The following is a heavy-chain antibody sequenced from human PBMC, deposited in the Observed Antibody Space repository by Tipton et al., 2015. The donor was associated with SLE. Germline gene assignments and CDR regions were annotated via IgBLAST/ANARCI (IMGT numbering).Heavy chain of an antibody. CDR1: GFSFSNCE. D-gene: IGHD1-26*01. CDR2: IYYTGSA. V-gene: IGHV4-59*01. CDR3: ARENSGNFLPPNYFDY. Sequence: LRLSCAASGFSFSNCEMNWIRQPPGKGLEWIGYIYYTGSANYNPSLKSRVTISIDTSKNQFSLKVNSVTAADTAVYYCARENSGNFLPPNYFDYWGQGALVTVSS. J-gene: IGHJ4*02.